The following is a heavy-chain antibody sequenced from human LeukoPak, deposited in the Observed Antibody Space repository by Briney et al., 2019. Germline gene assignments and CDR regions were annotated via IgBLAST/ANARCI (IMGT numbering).Heavy chain of an antibody. Sequence: GASVKVSCKASGYTFTGYYMHWVREAPGQGLEWMGWINPNSGGTNYAQKFQGRVTMTRDTSISTAYMELSRLRSDDTAVYYCARSTSRETPGINAFDIWGQGTMVTVSS. J-gene: IGHJ3*02. V-gene: IGHV1-2*02. D-gene: IGHD6-13*01. CDR1: GYTFTGYY. CDR3: ARSTSRETPGINAFDI. CDR2: INPNSGGT.